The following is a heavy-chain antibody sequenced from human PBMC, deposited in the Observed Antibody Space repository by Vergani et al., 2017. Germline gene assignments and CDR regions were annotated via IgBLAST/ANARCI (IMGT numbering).Heavy chain of an antibody. CDR1: GFSLSRFW. Sequence: EVQLVESGGGLVRPGGSLRLSCAASGFSLSRFWMSWVRQAPEKGLEWVAHISPDGSATSYVDSVKGRFTISRDNSKDTLYLQMNNLRTEDTAIYYCAKQYFVSGNYLFDYWGQGTLVTVSS. V-gene: IGHV3-7*03. CDR2: ISPDGSAT. CDR3: AKQYFVSGNYLFDY. J-gene: IGHJ4*02. D-gene: IGHD3-10*01.